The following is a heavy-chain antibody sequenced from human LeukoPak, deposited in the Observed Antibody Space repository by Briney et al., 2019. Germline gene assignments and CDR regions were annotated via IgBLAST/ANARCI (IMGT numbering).Heavy chain of an antibody. CDR1: GFTFSSYS. D-gene: IGHD3-9*01. Sequence: PGGSLRLSCAASGFTFSSYSMNWVRQAPGKGLEWVSSITSSSSDIYYADSVKGRFTISRDNAKNSLYLQMNSLRAEDTAVYYCARVPLGGGILTGYSLYYFDYWGQGTLVTVSS. CDR3: ARVPLGGGILTGYSLYYFDY. J-gene: IGHJ4*02. CDR2: ITSSSSDI. V-gene: IGHV3-21*01.